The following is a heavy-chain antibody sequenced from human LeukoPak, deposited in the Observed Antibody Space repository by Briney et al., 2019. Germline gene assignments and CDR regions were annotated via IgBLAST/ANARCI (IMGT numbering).Heavy chain of an antibody. D-gene: IGHD1-26*01. CDR3: ARHRGSYKRPLDY. CDR2: INHSGST. J-gene: IGHJ4*02. V-gene: IGHV4-34*01. Sequence: PSETLSLTCAVYGGSFSGYYWSWIRQPPGKGLEWIGEINHSGSTNYNPSLKSRVTISVDTSKNQFSLKLSSVTAADTAVYYCARHRGSYKRPLDYWGQGTLVTVSS. CDR1: GGSFSGYY.